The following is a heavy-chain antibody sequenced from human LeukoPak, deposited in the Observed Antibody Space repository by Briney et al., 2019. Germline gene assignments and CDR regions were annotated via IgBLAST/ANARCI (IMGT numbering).Heavy chain of an antibody. Sequence: PSETLSLTCAVYGGSFSGYYWGWIRQPPGKGLEWIGSIYYSGSTYYNPSLKSRVTISVDTSKNQFSLKLSSVTAADTAVYYCASIVVPAAYFDYWGQGTLVTVSS. D-gene: IGHD2-2*01. CDR3: ASIVVPAAYFDY. CDR1: GGSFSGYY. V-gene: IGHV4-39*01. J-gene: IGHJ4*02. CDR2: IYYSGST.